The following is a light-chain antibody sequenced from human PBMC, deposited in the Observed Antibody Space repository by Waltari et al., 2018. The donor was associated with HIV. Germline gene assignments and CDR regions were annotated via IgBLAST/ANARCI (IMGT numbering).Light chain of an antibody. J-gene: IGKJ4*01. CDR1: QDIRSW. Sequence: DTQMSQSPSSVSASVGDRVPITCRASQDIRSWVAWYQEKPGKAPKLLIYAASTLESGVPSRFSGTASGTDFTLTITNLQPEDFATYYCQQANSFPLTFGGGTKVEIK. CDR2: AAS. V-gene: IGKV1-12*01. CDR3: QQANSFPLT.